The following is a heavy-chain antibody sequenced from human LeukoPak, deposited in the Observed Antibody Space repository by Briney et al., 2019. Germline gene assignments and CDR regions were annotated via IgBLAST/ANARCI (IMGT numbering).Heavy chain of an antibody. CDR1: GYTFTSYG. J-gene: IGHJ4*02. CDR2: ISAYNGNT. V-gene: IGHV1-18*01. CDR3: ARAGHSGYGDGSLFDY. D-gene: IGHD5-12*01. Sequence: GASVKVSCKASGYTFTSYGISWVRQAPGQGLEWMGWISAYNGNTNYAQKLQGRVTMTTDTSTSTAYMELSRLRSDDTAVYYCARAGHSGYGDGSLFDYWGQGTLVTVSS.